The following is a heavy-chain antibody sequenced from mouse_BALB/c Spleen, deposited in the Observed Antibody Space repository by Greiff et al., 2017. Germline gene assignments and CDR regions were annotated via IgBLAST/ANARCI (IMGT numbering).Heavy chain of an antibody. D-gene: IGHD2-9*01. CDR3: ARSYYGYPFDY. Sequence: EVKVVESGGDLVKPGGSRKLSCAASGFTFSSFGMHWVRQAPEKGLEWVAYISSGSSTIYYADTVKGRFTISRDNPKNTLFLQMTSLRSEDTAMYYCARSYYGYPFDYWGQGTTLTVSS. V-gene: IGHV5-17*02. CDR1: GFTFSSFG. CDR2: ISSGSSTI. J-gene: IGHJ2*01.